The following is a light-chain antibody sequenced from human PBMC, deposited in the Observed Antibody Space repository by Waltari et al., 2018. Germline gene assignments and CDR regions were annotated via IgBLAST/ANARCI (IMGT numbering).Light chain of an antibody. V-gene: IGKV1-39*01. CDR3: QQSYNTPWT. J-gene: IGKJ1*01. CDR1: DTITKY. Sequence: DIQMTQSPSSLSASVGDRVPITCRSSDTITKYLNWYQQRPTEAPNLLIHGATTLQSGVPSRFSGSESGTDFTLTISSLQPGDSGTYYCQQSYNTPWTFGQGTKIEVK. CDR2: GAT.